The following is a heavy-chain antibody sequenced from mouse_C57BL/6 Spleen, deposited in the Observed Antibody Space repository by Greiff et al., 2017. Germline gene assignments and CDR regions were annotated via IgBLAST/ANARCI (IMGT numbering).Heavy chain of an antibody. D-gene: IGHD1-1*01. CDR2: IWSGGST. V-gene: IGHV2-2*01. Sequence: QVQLQQSGPGLVQPSQSLSITCTVSGFSLTSYGVHWVRQSPGKGLEWLGVIWSGGSTDYNAAFISRLSISKDNSKSQVFFKMNSLQADDTAIYYCARSLLLRSYWYFDVWGTGTTVTVSS. J-gene: IGHJ1*03. CDR3: ARSLLLRSYWYFDV. CDR1: GFSLTSYG.